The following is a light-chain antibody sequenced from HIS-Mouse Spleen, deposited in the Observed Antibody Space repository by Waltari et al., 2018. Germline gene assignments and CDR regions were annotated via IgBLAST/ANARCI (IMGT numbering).Light chain of an antibody. CDR3: CSYAGSYTGV. Sequence: QSALTQPRSVSGSPGQSVTISCTGTSSDVGGFNYVSWYQQHPGTAPKSMIYDVSKRPAGVPHRFSGSKSGNTASLTISGRQADDEADYYCCSYAGSYTGVFGTGTKVTVL. CDR1: SSDVGGFNY. CDR2: DVS. J-gene: IGLJ1*01. V-gene: IGLV2-11*01.